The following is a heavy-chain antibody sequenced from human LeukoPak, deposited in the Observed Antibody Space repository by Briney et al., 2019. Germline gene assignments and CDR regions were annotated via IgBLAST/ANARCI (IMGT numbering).Heavy chain of an antibody. D-gene: IGHD3-3*02. Sequence: SETLSLTCTVSGGSISSGGYYWSWIRQPPGKGLEWIGYIYHSGSTYYNPSLKSRVTISVDRSKNQFSLKLSSVTAADTAVYYCARATFQNYVDYWGQGTLVTVSS. V-gene: IGHV4-30-2*01. CDR1: GGSISSGGYY. J-gene: IGHJ4*02. CDR2: IYHSGST. CDR3: ARATFQNYVDY.